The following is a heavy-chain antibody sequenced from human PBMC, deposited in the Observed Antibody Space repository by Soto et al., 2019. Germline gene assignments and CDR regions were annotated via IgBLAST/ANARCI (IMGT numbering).Heavy chain of an antibody. CDR2: MNPNTGNT. CDR3: ARGLVRVADFDH. CDR1: GYSFINYD. J-gene: IGHJ4*02. V-gene: IGHV1-8*01. D-gene: IGHD3-3*01. Sequence: QVQLVQSGAEVKKPGASVKVSCKASGYSFINYDINWVRQATGQGLEWMGWMNPNTGNTGYAQKFQGRVTMTRAPSICTAHMELSSLTSEDTAVFYCARGLVRVADFDHWGQGTVVAVSS.